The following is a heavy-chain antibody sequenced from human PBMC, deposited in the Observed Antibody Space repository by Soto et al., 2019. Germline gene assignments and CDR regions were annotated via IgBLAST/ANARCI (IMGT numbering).Heavy chain of an antibody. V-gene: IGHV3-43*01. CDR3: AKDVIAARPYYYFGLDG. CDR2: ISWDGGST. J-gene: IGHJ6*02. Sequence: EVRLVQSGGVVAQPGGSLRLSCAASGFTFYDYTMHWVRQVPGRGLEWVSLISWDGGSTYYADSVKGRFTISRDNSKNSLYLQMNSLRTDDTALYDCAKDVIAARPYYYFGLDGWGQGTTVTVSS. D-gene: IGHD6-6*01. CDR1: GFTFYDYT.